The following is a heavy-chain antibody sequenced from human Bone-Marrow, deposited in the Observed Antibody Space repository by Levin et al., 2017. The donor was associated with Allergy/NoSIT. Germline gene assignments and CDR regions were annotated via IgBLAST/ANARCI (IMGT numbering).Heavy chain of an antibody. CDR2: INPNPNGDFT. J-gene: IGHJ3*02. D-gene: IGHD2-15*01. CDR1: GYTFSDHF. V-gene: IGHV1-2*02. CDR3: ARDREVVDAATYGAFDI. Sequence: PGESLKISCKTSGYTFSDHFIHWVRQAPGQGLEWLGWINPNPNGDFTDYAQNFQGRVTMTRDTSTSTAYLELRSLRPDDTALYFCARDREVVDAATYGAFDIWGQGTMVTVSS.